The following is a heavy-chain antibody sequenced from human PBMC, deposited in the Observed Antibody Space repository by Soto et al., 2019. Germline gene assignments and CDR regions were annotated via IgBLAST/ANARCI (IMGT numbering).Heavy chain of an antibody. Sequence: QVQLVQSGAEVKKPGSSVKVSCKASGGTFSSYTISWVRQAPGQGLEWMGRIIPILGIANYAQKFQGRVTITADKSTSTAYMELSSLRSEDTAVYYCARGDTAMVNFDYWGQGTLVTVSS. V-gene: IGHV1-69*02. CDR1: GGTFSSYT. J-gene: IGHJ4*02. D-gene: IGHD5-18*01. CDR2: IIPILGIA. CDR3: ARGDTAMVNFDY.